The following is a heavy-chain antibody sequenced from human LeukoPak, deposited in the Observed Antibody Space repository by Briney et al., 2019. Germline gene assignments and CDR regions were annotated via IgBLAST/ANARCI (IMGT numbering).Heavy chain of an antibody. CDR2: IYYSGST. CDR3: ARVKPGHSFDY. CDR1: GGSISSYY. Sequence: SETLSLTCTVSGGSISSYYWSWIRQPPGKGLEWIGYIYYSGSTNYNPSLESRVTISVDTSKNQFSLKLSSVTAADTAVYYCARVKPGHSFDYWGQGTLVTVSS. J-gene: IGHJ4*02. V-gene: IGHV4-59*01. D-gene: IGHD1-14*01.